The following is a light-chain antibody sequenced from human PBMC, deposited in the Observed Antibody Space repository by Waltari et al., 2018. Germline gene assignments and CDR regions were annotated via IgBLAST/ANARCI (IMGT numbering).Light chain of an antibody. CDR2: DAS. CDR3: QQSYSTPYT. Sequence: DIQMTQSPSSLSASVGDRDTLTCRTSQRISTSLNWYQHKPGKAPKLLIYDASTLQSGVPPRFSGSGSGTEFTLTISSLHPDDFGTYYCQQSYSTPYTFGLGTKLQI. CDR1: QRISTS. V-gene: IGKV1-39*01. J-gene: IGKJ2*01.